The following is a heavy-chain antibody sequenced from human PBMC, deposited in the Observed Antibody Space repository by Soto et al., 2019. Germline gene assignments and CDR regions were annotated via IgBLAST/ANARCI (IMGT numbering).Heavy chain of an antibody. V-gene: IGHV4-34*01. J-gene: IGHJ5*02. Sequence: QVQLQQWGAGLLKPSETLSLTCAVYGGSLSDYYWNWLRQPPGKGLEWIGEINHRGTASYNPSLKSRVYISVDTALTQFSLKLRSVTAADPDIYYCAKYQWNPGAFDPWGPGTQVTVSS. CDR3: AKYQWNPGAFDP. D-gene: IGHD6-19*01. CDR2: INHRGTA. CDR1: GGSLSDYY.